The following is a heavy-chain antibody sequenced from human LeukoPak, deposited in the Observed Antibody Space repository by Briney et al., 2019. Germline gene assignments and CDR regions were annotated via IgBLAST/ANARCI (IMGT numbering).Heavy chain of an antibody. Sequence: QPGGSLRLSCAASGFTFSSYAMHWVRQAPGKGLEYVSAISSNGGSPYYANSVKGRFTISRDNSKNTLYLQMGSLRAEDMAVYYCARGPTPYYDSSGYYSFPTLIDYWGQGTLVTVSS. CDR3: ARGPTPYYDSSGYYSFPTLIDY. D-gene: IGHD3-22*01. J-gene: IGHJ4*02. CDR2: ISSNGGSP. CDR1: GFTFSSYA. V-gene: IGHV3-64*01.